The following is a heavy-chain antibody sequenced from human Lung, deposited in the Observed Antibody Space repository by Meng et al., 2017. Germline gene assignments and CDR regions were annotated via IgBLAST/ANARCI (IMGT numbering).Heavy chain of an antibody. CDR3: ARGPTTMAHDFDY. D-gene: IGHD4-11*01. V-gene: IGHV4-34*01. J-gene: IGHJ4*02. Sequence: QGPPQQWGAGLLKPSETLSHTCVVCGGSFSVYYWSWIRQPPGKGLEWIGEINHSGSTNYNPSLESRATISVDTSQNNLSLKLSSVTAADSAVYYCARGPTTMAHDFDYWGQGTLVTVSS. CDR2: INHSGST. CDR1: GGSFSVYY.